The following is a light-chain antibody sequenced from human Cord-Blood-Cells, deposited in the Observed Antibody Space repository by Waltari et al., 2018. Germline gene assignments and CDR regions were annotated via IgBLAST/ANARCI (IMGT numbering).Light chain of an antibody. CDR1: SSDVGGYNS. J-gene: IGLJ3*02. CDR3: SSYTSSSTLV. Sequence: QSALTQPASVSGSPGQSIPIPCPGTSSDVGGYNSVSWYQQHPGKAPKLMIDDVRNRPSGVSNRFSGSKSGNTASLTISGLQAEDEADYYCSSYTSSSTLVFGGGTKLTVL. CDR2: DVR. V-gene: IGLV2-14*03.